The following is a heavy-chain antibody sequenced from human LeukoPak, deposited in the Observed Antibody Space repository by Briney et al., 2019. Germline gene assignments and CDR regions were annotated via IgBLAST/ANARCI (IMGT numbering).Heavy chain of an antibody. CDR2: ISAYNGNT. CDR3: ARDVRDIVLMVYAKGGLDY. Sequence: GASVKVSCKASGYTFTSYGISWVRQAPGQGLEWMGWISAYNGNTSYAQKLQGRVTMTTDTSTSTAYMELRSLRSDDTAVYYCARDVRDIVLMVYAKGGLDYWGQGTLVTVSS. CDR1: GYTFTSYG. D-gene: IGHD2-8*01. J-gene: IGHJ4*02. V-gene: IGHV1-18*01.